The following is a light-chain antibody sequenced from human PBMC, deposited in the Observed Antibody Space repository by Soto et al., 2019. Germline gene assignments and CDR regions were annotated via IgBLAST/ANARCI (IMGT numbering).Light chain of an antibody. V-gene: IGKV3-20*01. J-gene: IGKJ1*01. CDR3: QQYGSSLWT. Sequence: EIVLTQSPGTLSLSPGERATLSCRASQSVSSSYLAWYQQKVGQAPRLLIYGASSRATGIPDRFSGSGSGTDFTLTISRLEPEDFAVYYCQQYGSSLWTVGQGTMVGIK. CDR1: QSVSSSY. CDR2: GAS.